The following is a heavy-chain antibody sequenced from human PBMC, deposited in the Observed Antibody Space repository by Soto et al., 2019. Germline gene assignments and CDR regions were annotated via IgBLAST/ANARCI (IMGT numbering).Heavy chain of an antibody. CDR2: INPADSDI. J-gene: IGHJ4*02. V-gene: IGHV5-51*01. Sequence: PGESLKISCQGSGYSFTSNWIGWVRQMPGKGLEWMGIINPADSDIKYSPSFQGQVAISADKSIGTAYLQWSRLKASDNAMYYCARHQRDDASRKIDCWGKGTLVTVSS. CDR3: ARHQRDDASRKIDC. D-gene: IGHD3-16*01. CDR1: GYSFTSNW.